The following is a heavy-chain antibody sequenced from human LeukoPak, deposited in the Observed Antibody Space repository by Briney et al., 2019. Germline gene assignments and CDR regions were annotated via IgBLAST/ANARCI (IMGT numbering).Heavy chain of an antibody. Sequence: GGSLRLSCAASGFTFSTFAMSWSRQAQGKGLEWVSAISGSGGSTYYADSVKGRFTISRDNSKNTLYLQMNSLRAEDTAVYYCAKGEQFDPWGQGTLVTVSS. CDR2: ISGSGGST. CDR3: AKGEQFDP. V-gene: IGHV3-23*01. J-gene: IGHJ5*02. CDR1: GFTFSTFA. D-gene: IGHD1/OR15-1a*01.